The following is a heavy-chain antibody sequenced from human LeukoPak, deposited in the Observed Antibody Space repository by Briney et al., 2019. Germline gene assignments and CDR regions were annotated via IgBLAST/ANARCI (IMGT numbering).Heavy chain of an antibody. J-gene: IGHJ3*02. CDR2: IIPIFGTA. CDR3: GRGNYYASSGYSKGGAAFDI. CDR1: GGTFSSYA. Sequence: GASVKVSCKASGGTFSSYAISWVRQAPGQGLEWRGGIIPIFGTANYAQKFQGRVTITTDESTSTAYMELSSLRSEDTAVYYCGRGNYYASSGYSKGGAAFDIWGQGTMVTVSS. V-gene: IGHV1-69*05. D-gene: IGHD3-22*01.